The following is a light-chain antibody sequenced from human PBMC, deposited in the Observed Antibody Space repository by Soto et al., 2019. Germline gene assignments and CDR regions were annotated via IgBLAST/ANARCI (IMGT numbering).Light chain of an antibody. CDR1: QTVDTY. Sequence: LTQSPAILSLSPGERATLSCTASQTVDTYMAWYQQSPGQPPRLLIHDTSHRASGVPARFRGSGSGTDFTLTITSLEPDDFAVYFCQQRRNWVSFGPGTRV. CDR3: QQRRNWVS. V-gene: IGKV3-11*01. J-gene: IGKJ3*01. CDR2: DTS.